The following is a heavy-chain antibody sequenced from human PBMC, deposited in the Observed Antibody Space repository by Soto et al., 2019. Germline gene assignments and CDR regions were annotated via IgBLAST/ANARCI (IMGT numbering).Heavy chain of an antibody. V-gene: IGHV1-18*01. CDR2: ISPNSGNT. CDR1: GYTFINYG. Sequence: ASVKVSCKAAGYTFINYGISWVRQAPGQGLEWMGWISPNSGNTNYAQSLQGRVTMTTDTSTATVYMDMRSLRSDDTAVYYCVRRPPFSDGDFANFYSHPRGQATLVTVPQ. D-gene: IGHD4-17*01. J-gene: IGHJ4*02. CDR3: VRRPPFSDGDFANFYSHP.